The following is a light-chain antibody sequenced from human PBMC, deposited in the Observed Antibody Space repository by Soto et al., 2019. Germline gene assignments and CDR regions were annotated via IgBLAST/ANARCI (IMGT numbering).Light chain of an antibody. CDR2: GAS. CDR3: QQSYSTLWT. Sequence: DIQMTQSPSSLSASVGDRVTITCRASQSITIYLNWYQQKPGEAPNLLIFGASTLQSGVPSRFSGSGSGTDFTLTISSLQSEDFATYYCQQSYSTLWTFGQGTQGGYQ. CDR1: QSITIY. J-gene: IGKJ1*01. V-gene: IGKV1-39*01.